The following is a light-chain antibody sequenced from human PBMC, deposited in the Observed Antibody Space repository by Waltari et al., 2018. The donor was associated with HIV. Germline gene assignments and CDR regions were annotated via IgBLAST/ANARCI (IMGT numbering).Light chain of an antibody. V-gene: IGKV3-20*01. Sequence: TVFTQSQGTLSLSPGERAPLSCRASQSGSSSYLAWYQQKPGQAPRLLIYGASNRATGIPDRFSGSGSGTDFTLTISRLEPEDFAVYYCQQYSSSPRTFGQGTKLEIK. J-gene: IGKJ2*01. CDR2: GAS. CDR3: QQYSSSPRT. CDR1: QSGSSSY.